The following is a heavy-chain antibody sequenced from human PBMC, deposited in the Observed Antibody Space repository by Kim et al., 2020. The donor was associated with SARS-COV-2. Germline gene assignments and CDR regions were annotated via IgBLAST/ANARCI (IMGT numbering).Heavy chain of an antibody. J-gene: IGHJ5*02. Sequence: GGSLRLSCAASGFTFSHAWMSWVRQAPGKGLEWVGRIKSKTDGGTTDYTAPVKGRFTISRDDSKNTLYLQMNSLKTDDTGVYYCTKVDYNSGWYHWFDPRGQGALVTVSS. CDR3: TKVDYNSGWYHWFDP. CDR2: IKSKTDGGTT. CDR1: GFTFSHAW. D-gene: IGHD6-19*01. V-gene: IGHV3-15*01.